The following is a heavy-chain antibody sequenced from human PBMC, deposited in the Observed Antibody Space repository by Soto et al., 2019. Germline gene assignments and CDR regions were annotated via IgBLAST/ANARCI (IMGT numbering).Heavy chain of an antibody. D-gene: IGHD3-10*01. CDR2: INHSGST. J-gene: IGHJ6*03. CDR3: ARGFKGVVRGVAVKQQRVYYYYYMDV. CDR1: GWYFIGYY. V-gene: IGHV4-34*01. Sequence: TSETLSLTSTFYGWYFIGYYWSWIRQPPGKGLEWIGEINHSGSTNYNPSLKSRVTISVDTSKNQFSLKLSSVTAADTAVYYCARGFKGVVRGVAVKQQRVYYYYYMDVWGKGTTVTVSS.